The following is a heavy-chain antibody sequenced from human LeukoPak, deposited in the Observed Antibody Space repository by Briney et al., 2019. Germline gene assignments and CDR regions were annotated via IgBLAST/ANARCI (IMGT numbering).Heavy chain of an antibody. D-gene: IGHD2-15*01. CDR3: ARGVVVVAATRLHYYYYYMDV. Sequence: SETLSLTCTVSGGSISPFSWSWIRQPPGKGLEYIGYVSYNRNTNYNPSLYSRVTISIDTSKNQFSLRLNSVTAADTAVYYCARGVVVVAATRLHYYYYYMDVWGKGTTVTVSS. J-gene: IGHJ6*03. V-gene: IGHV4-59*01. CDR2: VSYNRNT. CDR1: GGSISPFS.